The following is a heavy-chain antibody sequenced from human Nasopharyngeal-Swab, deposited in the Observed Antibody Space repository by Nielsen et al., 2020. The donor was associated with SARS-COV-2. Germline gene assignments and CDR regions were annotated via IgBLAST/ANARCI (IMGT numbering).Heavy chain of an antibody. CDR2: MSYDGSKK. V-gene: IGHV3-30*03. CDR3: ARDIGHSSGWYSYYSYGMDV. CDR1: GFTFGYYG. Sequence: GGSLRLSCAVSGFTFGYYGMHWVRQAPGKGLEWVAVMSYDGSKKYYVDSVKGRLTISRDNSKNTLYLQMNSLRAEDTAVYYCARDIGHSSGWYSYYSYGMDVWGQGTTVTVSS. D-gene: IGHD6-19*01. J-gene: IGHJ6*02.